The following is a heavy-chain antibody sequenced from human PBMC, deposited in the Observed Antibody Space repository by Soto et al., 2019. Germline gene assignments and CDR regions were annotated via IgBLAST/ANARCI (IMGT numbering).Heavy chain of an antibody. CDR1: GFTVRSSY. CDR3: VKRRYCPSTTCFDY. V-gene: IGHV3-66*01. D-gene: IGHD2-15*01. J-gene: IGHJ4*01. CDR2: IYSDDYT. Sequence: GGSLRLSCAASGFTVRSSYMSWVRQVPGKGLEWVSIIYSDDYTYYAASVKGRFTISRDNSRNTLYLQMSSLRAEDTAVYYCVKRRYCPSTTCFDYWGQGTLVTGSS.